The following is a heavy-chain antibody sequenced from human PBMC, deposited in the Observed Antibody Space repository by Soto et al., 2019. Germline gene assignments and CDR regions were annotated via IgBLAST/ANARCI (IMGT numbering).Heavy chain of an antibody. CDR1: GFTFSSYA. V-gene: IGHV3-30-3*01. Sequence: VQLVESGGGVVQPGRSLRLSCAASGFTFSSYAMHWVRQAPGKGLEWVAVISYDGSNKYYADSVKGGFTISRDNTKHTLYLQMNRLRAEDTAVYYCARDKRDLRFLEWSYYFDFWGQGPLVTVSS. CDR3: ARDKRDLRFLEWSYYFDF. CDR2: ISYDGSNK. J-gene: IGHJ4*02. D-gene: IGHD3-3*01.